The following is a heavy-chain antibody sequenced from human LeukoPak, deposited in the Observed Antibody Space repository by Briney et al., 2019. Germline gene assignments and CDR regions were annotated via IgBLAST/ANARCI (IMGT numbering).Heavy chain of an antibody. CDR1: GGSISYDY. Sequence: SETLSLTCTVSGGSISYDYWSGIRQSPGKGLEWIGYIHYSGATNYSPSLKSRVTISVDTSKNQFSLKLSSVTAADTALYYCATLRGASTAVFDSWGQGALVTVSS. V-gene: IGHV4-59*08. CDR3: ATLRGASTAVFDS. CDR2: IHYSGAT. J-gene: IGHJ4*02. D-gene: IGHD2-21*02.